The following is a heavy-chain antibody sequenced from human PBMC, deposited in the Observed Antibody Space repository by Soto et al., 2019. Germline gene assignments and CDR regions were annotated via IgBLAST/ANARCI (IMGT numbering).Heavy chain of an antibody. D-gene: IGHD2-15*01. CDR2: IKSKTDGGTT. J-gene: IGHJ4*02. V-gene: IGHV3-15*07. Sequence: EVQLVESGGGLVKPGGSLRLSCAASGFTFSNAWMNWVRQAPGKGLEWVGRIKSKTDGGTTDYAAPVKGRFTISRDDSKNTLYLQMNSLKTEDTAVYYCTTREAVVAATVDYWGQGTLVNVSS. CDR1: GFTFSNAW. CDR3: TTREAVVAATVDY.